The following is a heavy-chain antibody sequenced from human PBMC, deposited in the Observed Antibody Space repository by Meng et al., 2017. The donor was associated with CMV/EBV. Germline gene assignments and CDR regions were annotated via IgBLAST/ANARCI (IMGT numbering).Heavy chain of an antibody. CDR1: GGSISSRNW. J-gene: IGHJ4*02. CDR2: IYHSGST. D-gene: IGHD1-26*01. Sequence: VSGGSISSRNWWSWGRQPPGKGLEWSGEIYHSGSTNYNQSLKSRVTISVDKSKNQFALKLSSVTAADTAVYYCASEVGATTAFDYWGQGTLVTVSS. V-gene: IGHV4-4*02. CDR3: ASEVGATTAFDY.